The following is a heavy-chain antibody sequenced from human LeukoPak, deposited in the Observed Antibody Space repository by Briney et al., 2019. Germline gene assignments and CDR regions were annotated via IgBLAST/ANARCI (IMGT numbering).Heavy chain of an antibody. CDR3: ARRYSSSWSPYYYYYGMDV. CDR1: GYTFTSYG. V-gene: IGHV1-18*01. CDR2: ISAYNGNT. D-gene: IGHD6-13*01. J-gene: IGHJ6*02. Sequence: ASVKVSCKASGYTFTSYGISWVRQAPGQGLEWMGWISAYNGNTNYAQKLQGRVTMTIDTSTSTAYMELRSLRSDDTAVYYCARRYSSSWSPYYYYYGMDVRGQGTTVTVSS.